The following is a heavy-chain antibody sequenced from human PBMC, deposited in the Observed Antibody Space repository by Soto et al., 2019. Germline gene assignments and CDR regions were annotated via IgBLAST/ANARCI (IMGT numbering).Heavy chain of an antibody. J-gene: IGHJ5*02. CDR3: ARLRRYYYGSGRTPAPYSWFDP. CDR1: GGSFSGYY. D-gene: IGHD3-10*01. Sequence: SETLSLTCAVYGGSFSGYYWSWIRQPPGKGLEWIGEINHSGSTNYNPSLKSRVTISVDTSKNQFSLKLSSVTAADTAVYYCARLRRYYYGSGRTPAPYSWFDPWGQGTLVSVSS. CDR2: INHSGST. V-gene: IGHV4-34*01.